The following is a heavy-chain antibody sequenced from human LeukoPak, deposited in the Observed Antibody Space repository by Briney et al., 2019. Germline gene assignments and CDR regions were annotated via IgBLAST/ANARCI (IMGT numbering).Heavy chain of an antibody. V-gene: IGHV3-11*04. Sequence: PGGSLRLSCAASGISVSSNYMSWVRQAPGKGLEWVSYISSRGITIYYADSVKGRVTISRDNAKNSLYLQMNSLRAEDTAVYYCAELGITMIGGVWGKGTTVTISS. J-gene: IGHJ6*04. CDR1: GISVSSNY. CDR2: ISSRGITI. CDR3: AELGITMIGGV. D-gene: IGHD3-10*02.